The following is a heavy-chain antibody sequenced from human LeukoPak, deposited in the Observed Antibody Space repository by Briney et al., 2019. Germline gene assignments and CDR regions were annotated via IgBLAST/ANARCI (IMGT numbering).Heavy chain of an antibody. CDR3: ARDFYGSSDY. J-gene: IGHJ4*02. CDR2: ISAYDGNT. D-gene: IGHD3-10*01. V-gene: IGHV1-18*04. CDR1: GYSFNSYT. Sequence: ASVKVSCKASGYSFNSYTISWVRQAPGQGLEWMGWISAYDGNTNYAQKLQGRVTMTTDPSTSTAYMDLRSLRSDDTAVYFCARDFYGSSDYWGQGTLVTVSS.